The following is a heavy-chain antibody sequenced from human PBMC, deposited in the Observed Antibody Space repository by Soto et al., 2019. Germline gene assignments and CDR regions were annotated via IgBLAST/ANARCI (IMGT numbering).Heavy chain of an antibody. CDR2: ISYDGSNK. Sequence: GGSLRLSCAASGFTFSSYAMHWVRQAPGKGLEWVAVISYDGSNKYYADSVKGRFTISRDNSKNTLYLQMNSLRAEDTAVYYCARDEGGFLELDYYYYYGMDVWGQGTTVTVSS. CDR1: GFTFSSYA. J-gene: IGHJ6*02. CDR3: ARDEGGFLELDYYYYYGMDV. D-gene: IGHD3-3*01. V-gene: IGHV3-30-3*01.